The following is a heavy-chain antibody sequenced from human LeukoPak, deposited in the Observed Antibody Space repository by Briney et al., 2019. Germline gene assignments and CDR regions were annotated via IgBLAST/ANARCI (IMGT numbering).Heavy chain of an antibody. CDR2: IRYDGGNK. J-gene: IGHJ1*01. V-gene: IGHV3-30*02. CDR3: AKGRLSPFQH. Sequence: PGGSLRLSCAASGFTFSSYGMHWVRQAPGKGLEWVAFIRYDGGNKYYADSVKSRFTISRDNSKNTLYLQMNSLRAEDTAVYYCAKGRLSPFQHWGQGTLVTVSS. D-gene: IGHD2-2*01. CDR1: GFTFSSYG.